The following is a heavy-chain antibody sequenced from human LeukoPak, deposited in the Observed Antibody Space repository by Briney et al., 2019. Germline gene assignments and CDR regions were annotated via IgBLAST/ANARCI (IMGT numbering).Heavy chain of an antibody. D-gene: IGHD3-3*01. CDR3: AREGPAYYDFWSGSYYYYYMDV. CDR2: INHSGST. V-gene: IGHV4-34*01. J-gene: IGHJ6*03. CDR1: GGSFSGYY. Sequence: SETPSLTCAVYGGSFSGYYWSWIRQPPGKGLEWIGEINHSGSTNYNPSLKSRVTISVDTSKNQFSLKLSSVTAADTAVYYCAREGPAYYDFWSGSYYYYYMDVWGKGTTVTVSS.